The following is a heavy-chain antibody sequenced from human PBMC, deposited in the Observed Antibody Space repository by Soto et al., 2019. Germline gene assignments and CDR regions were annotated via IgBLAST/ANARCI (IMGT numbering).Heavy chain of an antibody. V-gene: IGHV3-7*01. CDR3: ARDRAYYYDSSGYYSPQARLYYFDY. CDR1: GFTFSSYW. D-gene: IGHD3-22*01. CDR2: IKQDGSEK. J-gene: IGHJ4*02. Sequence: EVQLVESGGGLVQPGGSLRLSCAASGFTFSSYWMSWVRQAPGKGLEWVANIKQDGSEKYYVDSVKGRFTISRDNAKNSLYLQMNSLRAEDTAVYYCARDRAYYYDSSGYYSPQARLYYFDYWGQGTLVTVSS.